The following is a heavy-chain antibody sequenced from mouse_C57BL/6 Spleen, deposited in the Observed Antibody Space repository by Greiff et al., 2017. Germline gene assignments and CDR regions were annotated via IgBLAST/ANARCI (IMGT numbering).Heavy chain of an antibody. Sequence: EVQLVESGGGLVKPGGSLKLSCAASGFTFSDYGMHWVRQAPEKGLEWVAYISSGSSTIYYADTVTGRFTISRDNAKNTLFLQMTSLRSEDTAMYYCARRLGGDYWGQGTTLTVSS. J-gene: IGHJ2*01. V-gene: IGHV5-17*01. CDR1: GFTFSDYG. CDR2: ISSGSSTI. CDR3: ARRLGGDY.